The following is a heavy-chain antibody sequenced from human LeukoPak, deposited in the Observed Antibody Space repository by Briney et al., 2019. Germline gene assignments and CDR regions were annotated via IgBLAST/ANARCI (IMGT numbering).Heavy chain of an antibody. CDR3: ARRRGVYYYYYGMDV. Sequence: ASVKVSCKASGYTFTGYYMHWVRQAPGQGLEWMGWINPNSGGTNYAQKFQGRVTMTRDTSISTAYMELSSLRSEDTAVYYCARRRGVYYYYYGMDVWGQGTTVTVSS. CDR1: GYTFTGYY. J-gene: IGHJ6*02. D-gene: IGHD3-10*01. V-gene: IGHV1-2*02. CDR2: INPNSGGT.